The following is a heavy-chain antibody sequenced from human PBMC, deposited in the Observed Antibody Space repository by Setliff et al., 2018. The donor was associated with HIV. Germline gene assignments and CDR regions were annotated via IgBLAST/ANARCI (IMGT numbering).Heavy chain of an antibody. V-gene: IGHV4-61*09. J-gene: IGHJ4*02. CDR2: IHISGTA. D-gene: IGHD3-3*01. CDR1: GGSISSGSDY. Sequence: ASETLSLTCTVSGGSISSGSDYWSWIRQPAGKGLEWIGQIHISGTANYNPSLKSRVTISIDTSKHQFSLKLTSVTAADTAVYYCARDVMEWFGNYFDNWGQGALVTVS. CDR3: ARDVMEWFGNYFDN.